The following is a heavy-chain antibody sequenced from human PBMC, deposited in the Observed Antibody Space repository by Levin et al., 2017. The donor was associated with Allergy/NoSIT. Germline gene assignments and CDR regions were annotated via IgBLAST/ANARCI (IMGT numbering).Heavy chain of an antibody. CDR2: MSGSGYTI. J-gene: IGHJ4*02. CDR3: VSYRDGPYIPIAY. Sequence: HSGGSLRLSCAASGFTFRNYAMSWVRQAPGKGLEWISIMSGSGYTIYYADSVKGRFTISRDNSKNTVYLQMSSLRAEDTAVYYCVSYRDGPYIPIAYWGQGTLVTVSS. V-gene: IGHV3-23*01. D-gene: IGHD2-21*01. CDR1: GFTFRNYA.